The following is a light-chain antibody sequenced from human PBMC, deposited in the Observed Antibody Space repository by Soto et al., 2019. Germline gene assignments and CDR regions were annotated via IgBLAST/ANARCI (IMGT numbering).Light chain of an antibody. Sequence: EVVMTQSQATLSVSPGERATLSCRASQSVNANLAWYQQKPGQAPRLPIHGASNRATGIPARFRGSGFETEFILTISSLQSEDFAVYYCQQYYTWLWTFGQGTKVEI. CDR3: QQYYTWLWT. CDR2: GAS. CDR1: QSVNAN. J-gene: IGKJ1*01. V-gene: IGKV3-15*01.